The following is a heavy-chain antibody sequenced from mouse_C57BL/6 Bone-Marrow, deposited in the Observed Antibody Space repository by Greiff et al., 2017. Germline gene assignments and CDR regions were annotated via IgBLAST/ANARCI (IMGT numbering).Heavy chain of an antibody. CDR3: ARLEFDGSSGDWYFDV. D-gene: IGHD1-1*01. CDR2: IYPRDGST. V-gene: IGHV1-85*01. J-gene: IGHJ1*03. CDR1: GYTFTSYD. Sequence: VNLVESGPELVKPGASVKLSCKASGYTFTSYDINWVKQRPGQGLEWIGWIYPRDGSTKYNEKFKGKATLTVDTSSSTAYMELHSLTSEDSAVYCCARLEFDGSSGDWYFDVWGTGTTVTVSS.